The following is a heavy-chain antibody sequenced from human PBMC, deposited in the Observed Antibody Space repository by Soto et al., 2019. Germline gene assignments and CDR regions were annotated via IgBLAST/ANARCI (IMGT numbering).Heavy chain of an antibody. CDR1: GFTFSLYS. CDR2: ISRSSTGI. D-gene: IGHD3-10*01. V-gene: IGHV3-48*02. J-gene: IGHJ6*02. Sequence: EVQLVESGGGLVQPGGSLRLSCAASGFTFSLYSMSWVRQAPGKGLERVSYISRSSTGIHYADSVKGRFTISRDDATNSMHLQMKSLRDGDTAVYYCARAVTWGLDVWGQGTTVSISS. CDR3: ARAVTWGLDV.